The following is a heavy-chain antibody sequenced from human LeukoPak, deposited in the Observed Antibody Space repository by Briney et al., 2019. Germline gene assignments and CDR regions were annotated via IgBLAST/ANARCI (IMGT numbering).Heavy chain of an antibody. V-gene: IGHV3-30-3*01. CDR3: ARPLEVVMYYGMDV. CDR2: ISYDGSNK. D-gene: IGHD3-22*01. Sequence: GGSLRLSCAASGFTFSSYAMHWVRQAPGKGLEWVAVISYDGSNKYYADSVKGRFTISRDNSKNTLYLQMNSLRAEDTAVYYCARPLEVVMYYGMDVWGQGTTVTVPS. J-gene: IGHJ6*02. CDR1: GFTFSSYA.